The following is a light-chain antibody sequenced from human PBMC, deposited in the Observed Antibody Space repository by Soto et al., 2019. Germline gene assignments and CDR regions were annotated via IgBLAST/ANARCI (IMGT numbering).Light chain of an antibody. CDR3: QQYGSSPPT. CDR2: GAS. CDR1: QSISRY. J-gene: IGKJ1*01. Sequence: IVLTQSPGTLSLSPGERTTLSCRANQSISRYLAWYQQKPGQGPRLLIYGASSRATGTPDRFSGSGSGTDFTLTINRLEPEDFALYYCQQYGSSPPTFGQGTKVEIK. V-gene: IGKV3-20*01.